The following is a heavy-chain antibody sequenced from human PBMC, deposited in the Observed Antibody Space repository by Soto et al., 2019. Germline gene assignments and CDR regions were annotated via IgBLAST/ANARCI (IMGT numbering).Heavy chain of an antibody. CDR1: GYTFNNYG. Sequence: QLVQSGGEVKEPGASVQVSCKASGYTFNNYGITWVRQAPGQGLEWLGWISVYNGNKNYAKKVQGRVSMTADTPTSTAHMELRSLQSDDTAVYFCARVAITLIRGLKVDFYNMDVWGQGTTVTVSS. CDR3: ARVAITLIRGLKVDFYNMDV. J-gene: IGHJ6*02. D-gene: IGHD3-10*01. V-gene: IGHV1-18*01. CDR2: ISVYNGNK.